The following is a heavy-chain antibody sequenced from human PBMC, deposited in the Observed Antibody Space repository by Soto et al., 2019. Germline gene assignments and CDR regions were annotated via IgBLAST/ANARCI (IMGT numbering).Heavy chain of an antibody. CDR2: ITDGGGST. Sequence: EVQLLESGGGLVQPGGSLRLSCAASGFTFSSYAMSWVRQAPGKGLEWVSGITDGGGSTFYADSLQGRFTISRDNYKNTLYRQMSSLTAEDTAIYYCAKVGLFRNGYMGVVRGDSWGQGTMVTVSA. CDR1: GFTFSSYA. CDR3: AKVGLFRNGYMGVVRGDS. V-gene: IGHV3-23*01. D-gene: IGHD6-13*01. J-gene: IGHJ4*02.